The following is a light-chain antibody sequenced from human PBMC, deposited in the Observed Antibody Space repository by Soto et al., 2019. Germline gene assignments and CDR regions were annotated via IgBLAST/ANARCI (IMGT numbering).Light chain of an antibody. CDR2: DVS. CDR1: QSVGSS. CDR3: QQCVSWPQFT. Sequence: EIVLTQSPATLSLSPWERASLSCRASQSVGSSLAWYQHKPGQAPRLLIYDVSNRATGIPARFSGSGSGTDFTLTISSLEPEDFAFYYCQQCVSWPQFTFGPGTRLDI. V-gene: IGKV3-11*01. J-gene: IGKJ3*01.